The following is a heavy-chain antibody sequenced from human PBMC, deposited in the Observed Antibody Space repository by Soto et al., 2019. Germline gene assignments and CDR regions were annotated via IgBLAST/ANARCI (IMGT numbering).Heavy chain of an antibody. D-gene: IGHD3-10*01. V-gene: IGHV3-53*01. CDR1: GFTVSSHY. CDR2: IYSGGST. Sequence: EVQLVESGGGLIQPGGSLRLSCAASGFTVSSHYMSWVRQAPGKGLEWVSVIYSGGSTYYADSVKGRFTISRDNSKNTLYLQMNSLRAEDTAVYYCARAPMVRGVTAPYYYYGMDVWGQGTTVTVSS. CDR3: ARAPMVRGVTAPYYYYGMDV. J-gene: IGHJ6*02.